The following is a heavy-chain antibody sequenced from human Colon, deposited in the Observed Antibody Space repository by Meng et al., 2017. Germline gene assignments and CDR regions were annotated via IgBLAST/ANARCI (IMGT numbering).Heavy chain of an antibody. V-gene: IGHV1-46*01. Sequence: QVQLVQSGAEVKKPGASVKFSCKASGYTFSNYYIPWVRQAPGQGLEWVGIINPNGGATSYAQKFRGRVTMTRDSSTSTVYMELSSLRSEDTAVYFCARCQLANRGWFDSWGQGTLVTVSS. CDR2: INPNGGAT. D-gene: IGHD2/OR15-2a*01. J-gene: IGHJ5*01. CDR3: ARCQLANRGWFDS. CDR1: GYTFSNYY.